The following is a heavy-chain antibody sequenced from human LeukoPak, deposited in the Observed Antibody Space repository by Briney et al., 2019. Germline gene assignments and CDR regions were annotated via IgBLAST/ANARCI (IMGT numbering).Heavy chain of an antibody. D-gene: IGHD2-2*01. V-gene: IGHV1-8*01. CDR1: GYTFTNYD. CDR3: ARPHCSSTDCHPPEWFDP. CDR2: MNPNSGNT. Sequence: ASVRVSCKTSGYTFTNYDINWVRQATGQGLEWMGWMNPNSGNTGYSQKFQGRVTMTRNTSISTAYMELSSLRSEDTAVYYCARPHCSSTDCHPPEWFDPWGQGTLVTVSS. J-gene: IGHJ5*02.